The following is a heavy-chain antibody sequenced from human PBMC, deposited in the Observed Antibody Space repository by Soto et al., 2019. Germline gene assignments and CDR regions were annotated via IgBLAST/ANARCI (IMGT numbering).Heavy chain of an antibody. V-gene: IGHV3-53*01. D-gene: IGHD3-10*01. Sequence: EVQLVESGGGLIQPGGSLRLSCAVSGFTVSNNYMSWVRQAPGKGLEGVSVIYSGGYTAYGDSVKGRFTISRDNSKNTLYSQMHSLGADAPGLYFWAGRPGGGGYWGQGTLVTVSS. CDR3: AGRPGGGGY. CDR2: IYSGGYT. J-gene: IGHJ4*02. CDR1: GFTVSNNY.